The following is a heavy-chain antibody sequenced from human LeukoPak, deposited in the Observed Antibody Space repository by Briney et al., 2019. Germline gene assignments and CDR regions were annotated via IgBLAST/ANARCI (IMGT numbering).Heavy chain of an antibody. Sequence: ASVKVSCKASGHTFTSYDISWVRQATGHGLEWMGWMNPSSGNTGYAQKFQGRVTMTRNTSISTAYMELSSLRSEDTAVYYCARGDYGSGDAFDIWGQGTMVTVSS. J-gene: IGHJ3*02. D-gene: IGHD3-10*01. CDR1: GHTFTSYD. CDR2: MNPSSGNT. V-gene: IGHV1-8*01. CDR3: ARGDYGSGDAFDI.